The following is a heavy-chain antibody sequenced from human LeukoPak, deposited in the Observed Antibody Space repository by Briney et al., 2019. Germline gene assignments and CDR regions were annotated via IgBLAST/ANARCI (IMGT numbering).Heavy chain of an antibody. CDR3: AKRGCYYFDQ. J-gene: IGHJ4*02. V-gene: IGHV3-23*01. Sequence: GGSLRLSCAASGFTFSSYAMSWVRQAPGKGLEWVSTITASGGTYYADSLKGRFTISRDTSKNTLYLQINSLRAEDTAVYYCAKRGCYYFDQWGQGTLVTVSS. CDR1: GFTFSSYA. CDR2: ITASGGT. D-gene: IGHD2-8*01.